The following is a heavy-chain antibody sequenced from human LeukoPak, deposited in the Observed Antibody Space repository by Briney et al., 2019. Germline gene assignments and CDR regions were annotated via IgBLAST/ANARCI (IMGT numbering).Heavy chain of an antibody. CDR1: GGSFSGYY. CDR2: INHSGST. J-gene: IGHJ4*02. CDR3: ARDLNWETY. D-gene: IGHD7-27*01. V-gene: IGHV4-34*01. Sequence: SETLSLTCAVYGGSFSGYYWSWIRQPPGKGLEWIGEINHSGSTNYNPSLKSRVTISVDTSKNQFSLKLSSVTAADTAVYYCARDLNWETYWGQGTLVSVSS.